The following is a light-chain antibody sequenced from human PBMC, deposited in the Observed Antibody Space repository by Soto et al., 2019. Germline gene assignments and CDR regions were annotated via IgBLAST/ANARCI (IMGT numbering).Light chain of an antibody. J-gene: IGKJ1*01. V-gene: IGKV3-15*01. Sequence: EIVMTQSPATLSVSPGERATLSCRASQSVTSSLAWYQQKPGQAPRLLIYGTSTRATAIPGRFSGSGSGTEFTLTISSLQSEDFPIYYCQQYNNWPRTFGQGTKVDIK. CDR2: GTS. CDR3: QQYNNWPRT. CDR1: QSVTSS.